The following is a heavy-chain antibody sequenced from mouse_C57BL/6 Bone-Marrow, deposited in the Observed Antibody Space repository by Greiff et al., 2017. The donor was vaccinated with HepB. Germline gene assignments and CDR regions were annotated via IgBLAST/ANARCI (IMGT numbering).Heavy chain of an antibody. V-gene: IGHV14-4*01. CDR2: IDPENGDT. J-gene: IGHJ3*01. CDR3: TTPLWLRQGKAWFAY. Sequence: EVQRVESGAELVRPGASVKLSCTASGFNIKDDYMHWVKQRPEQGLEWIGWIDPENGDTEYASKFQGKATITADTSSNTAYLQLSSLTSEDTAVYYCTTPLWLRQGKAWFAYWGQGTLVTVSA. CDR1: GFNIKDDY. D-gene: IGHD2-2*01.